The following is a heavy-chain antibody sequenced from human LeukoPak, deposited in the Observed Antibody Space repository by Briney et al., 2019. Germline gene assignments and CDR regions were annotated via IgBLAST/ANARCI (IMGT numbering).Heavy chain of an antibody. D-gene: IGHD3-22*01. J-gene: IGHJ4*02. CDR2: ISGSGATT. V-gene: IGHV3-23*01. CDR1: GFTFNTYA. CDR3: ARVRNGYDSGRHSHLGNFDY. Sequence: GGSLRLSCAASGFTFNTYAMSWVRQAPGKGLEWVSTISGSGATTYHADSVKGRFTISRDNSRNTLYVQMNSLRAEDTAAYYCARVRNGYDSGRHSHLGNFDYWGQGTLVTVSS.